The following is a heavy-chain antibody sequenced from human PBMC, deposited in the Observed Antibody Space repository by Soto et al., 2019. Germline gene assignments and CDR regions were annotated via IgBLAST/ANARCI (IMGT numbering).Heavy chain of an antibody. V-gene: IGHV4-59*01. CDR3: ARVIDYDFWSGYYYGMDV. CDR2: IYYSGST. D-gene: IGHD3-3*01. J-gene: IGHJ6*02. CDR1: GGSISSYY. Sequence: SAETLSPTCTVSGGSISSYYWIWIRHPPGKGLEWIGYIYYSGSTNYNPSLKSRVTISVDTSKNQFSLKLSSVTAADTAVYYCARVIDYDFWSGYYYGMDVWGQGTTVTVSS.